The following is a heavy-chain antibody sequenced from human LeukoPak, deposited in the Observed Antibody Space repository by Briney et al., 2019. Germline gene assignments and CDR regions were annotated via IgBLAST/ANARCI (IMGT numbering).Heavy chain of an antibody. CDR2: IRGSGDIT. D-gene: IGHD7-27*01. CDR1: GFTFSSYA. Sequence: GGSLRLSCAASGFTFSSYAMSWVRQAPGKGLEWVSSIRGSGDITYYADSVKGRFTISTDNSKNLMYLQMNSLRAEDTAVYYCAKEASGHWGAPWFDLWGQGTLVTVSS. J-gene: IGHJ5*02. V-gene: IGHV3-23*01. CDR3: AKEASGHWGAPWFDL.